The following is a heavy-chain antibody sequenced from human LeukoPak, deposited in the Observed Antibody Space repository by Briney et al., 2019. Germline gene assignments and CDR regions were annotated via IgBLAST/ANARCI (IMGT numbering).Heavy chain of an antibody. CDR1: GFTFSGSA. V-gene: IGHV3-73*01. CDR2: IRSTANGYAT. CDR3: TGNYYGSGSYADFDY. D-gene: IGHD3-10*01. Sequence: GGSLRLSCAASGFTFSGSALHWVRQASGKGLEWVGRIRSTANGYATAYAASVKGRFTISRDDSKNTAYLQMDSLKTEDTAVYYCTGNYYGSGSYADFDYWGQGSLVTVSS. J-gene: IGHJ4*02.